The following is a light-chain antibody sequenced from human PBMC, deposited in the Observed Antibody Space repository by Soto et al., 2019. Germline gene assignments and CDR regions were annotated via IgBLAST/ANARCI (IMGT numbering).Light chain of an antibody. Sequence: IHITPIPSTPSGPLGDRVTIPCRAIQTISSWLAWYQQKPGKAPKLLIYKASTLKSGVPSRFSGSGSGTEFTLTISSLQPDDFATYYCQHYNSYSEAFGQGTKVDIK. CDR3: QHYNSYSEA. J-gene: IGKJ1*01. CDR1: QTISSW. CDR2: KAS. V-gene: IGKV1-5*03.